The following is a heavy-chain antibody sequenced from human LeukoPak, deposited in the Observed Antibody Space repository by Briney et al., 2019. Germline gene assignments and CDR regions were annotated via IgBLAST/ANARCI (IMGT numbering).Heavy chain of an antibody. CDR2: INTNTGNP. V-gene: IGHV7-4-1*02. CDR3: ARVRCSSARCYGHNGMDV. J-gene: IGHJ6*02. Sequence: ASVKVSCKASGYTFTNYAMNWVRQAPGQGLEWMGWINTNTGNPRYAQGFTGRFVFSLDTFVSTAYLQISSLKAEDTAVYYCARVRCSSARCYGHNGMDVWGQGTTVTVSS. CDR1: GYTFTNYA. D-gene: IGHD2-2*01.